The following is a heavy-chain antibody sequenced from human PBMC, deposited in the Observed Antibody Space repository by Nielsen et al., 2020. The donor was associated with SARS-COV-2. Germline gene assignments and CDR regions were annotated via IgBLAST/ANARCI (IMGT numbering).Heavy chain of an antibody. D-gene: IGHD3-22*01. J-gene: IGHJ4*02. CDR1: GFTFSGYR. CDR3: ARLRDDGYYFDTGPYDY. V-gene: IGHV3-74*03. CDR2: IPPDESTT. Sequence: SLNISCAASGFTFSGYRLHLVRHAPRKVLVLVSHIPPDESTTTYADSVKGRFTISRDNAKNTLYLQMNSLRAEDTAVYYCARLRDDGYYFDTGPYDYWGQGTLVTVSS.